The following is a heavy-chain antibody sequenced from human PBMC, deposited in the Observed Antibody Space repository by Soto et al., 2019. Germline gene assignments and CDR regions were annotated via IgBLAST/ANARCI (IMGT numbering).Heavy chain of an antibody. Sequence: QVQLVQSGAEVKKPGSSVKVSCKASGGTFRSNTISWVRQAPGQGLEWMGRIIPILGIANYAQKFQGRVTITADKSTSTAFMERSSLRSEDTAVYYCASSVAATYYYGMDVWGQGTTVTVSS. CDR3: ASSVAATYYYGMDV. CDR1: GGTFRSNT. CDR2: IIPILGIA. V-gene: IGHV1-69*02. J-gene: IGHJ6*02. D-gene: IGHD2-15*01.